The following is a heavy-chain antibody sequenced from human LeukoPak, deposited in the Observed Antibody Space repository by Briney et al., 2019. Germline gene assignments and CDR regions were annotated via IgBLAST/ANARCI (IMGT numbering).Heavy chain of an antibody. CDR1: GYSFTSYW. CDR3: ARHDKSYGSPFDY. D-gene: IGHD5-18*01. J-gene: IGHJ4*02. Sequence: GESLMISFKGSGYSFTSYWISWVRQMPGKGLEWMGRIDPSDSYTNYSPSLQGHVTISADKSISTAYLQWSSLKASDTAMYYCARHDKSYGSPFDYWGQGTLVTVSS. V-gene: IGHV5-10-1*01. CDR2: IDPSDSYT.